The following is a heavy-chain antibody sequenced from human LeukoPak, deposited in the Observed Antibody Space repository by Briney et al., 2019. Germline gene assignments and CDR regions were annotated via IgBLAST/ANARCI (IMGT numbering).Heavy chain of an antibody. D-gene: IGHD3-22*01. Sequence: GGSLRLSCAASGFTSSSYWMSWVRRAPGKGLEWVANIKQDGSEKYYVDSVKGRFTISRDNAKNSLYLQMNSLRAEDTAVYYCARDHSDSSGYYPDAFDIWGQGTMVTVSS. CDR1: GFTSSSYW. V-gene: IGHV3-7*01. CDR2: IKQDGSEK. CDR3: ARDHSDSSGYYPDAFDI. J-gene: IGHJ3*02.